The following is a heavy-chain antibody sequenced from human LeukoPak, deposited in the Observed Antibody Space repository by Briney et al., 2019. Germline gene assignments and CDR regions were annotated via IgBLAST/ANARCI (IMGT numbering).Heavy chain of an antibody. CDR2: IIPNSGGT. D-gene: IGHD3-3*01. J-gene: IGHJ4*02. Sequence: AASVKVSCKASGYTFTGYYIHWVRQAPGQGLEWMGRIIPNSGGTNYAQKFQGRVTMTRDTSISTVYMALNRLRSDDTALYYCARGRAYDREFDFWGRGTLVTVSS. CDR1: GYTFTGYY. CDR3: ARGRAYDREFDF. V-gene: IGHV1-2*06.